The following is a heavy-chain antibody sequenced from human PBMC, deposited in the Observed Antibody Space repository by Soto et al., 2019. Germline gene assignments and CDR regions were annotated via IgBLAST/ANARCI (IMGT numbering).Heavy chain of an antibody. CDR1: GGTFSSYA. Sequence: QVQLVQSGAEVKKPGSSVKVSCKASGGTFSSYAISWVRQAPGQGLEWMGGIIPIFGTANYAQKFQGRVTITADESTSTAYMELSSLRSEETAVYYCARAYSSGWEGEIDYWGQGTLVTVSS. D-gene: IGHD6-19*01. CDR3: ARAYSSGWEGEIDY. V-gene: IGHV1-69*12. CDR2: IIPIFGTA. J-gene: IGHJ4*02.